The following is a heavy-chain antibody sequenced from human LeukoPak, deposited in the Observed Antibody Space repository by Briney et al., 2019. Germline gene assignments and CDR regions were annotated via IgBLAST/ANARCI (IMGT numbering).Heavy chain of an antibody. Sequence: SETLSLTCSVSGGSFSSYFWSWVRQPAGKGLEWIGRIYPSGNTNYNPSLKSRVTLLVDTSKTQFSLRLSSVTAADTAVYYCAREDSGSYYNYYYFYMDVWGKGTTVTISS. D-gene: IGHD3-10*01. J-gene: IGHJ6*03. CDR1: GGSFSSYF. CDR3: AREDSGSYYNYYYFYMDV. CDR2: IYPSGNT. V-gene: IGHV4-4*07.